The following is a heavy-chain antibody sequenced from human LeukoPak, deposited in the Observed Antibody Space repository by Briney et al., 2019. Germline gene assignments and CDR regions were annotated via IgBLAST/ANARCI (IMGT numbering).Heavy chain of an antibody. CDR3: AREVAAAGYYFDY. D-gene: IGHD6-13*01. Sequence: GASVKVSCKASGGTFSSYAISWVRQAPGQGLEWMGGIIPIFGTANYAQKSQGRVTITADESTSTAYMELSSLRSEDTAVYYCAREVAAAGYYFDYWGQGTLVTVSS. V-gene: IGHV1-69*13. CDR2: IIPIFGTA. J-gene: IGHJ4*02. CDR1: GGTFSSYA.